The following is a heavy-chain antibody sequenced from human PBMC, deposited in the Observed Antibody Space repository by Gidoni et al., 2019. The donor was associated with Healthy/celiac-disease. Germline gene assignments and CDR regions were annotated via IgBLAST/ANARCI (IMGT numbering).Heavy chain of an antibody. J-gene: IGHJ5*02. CDR3: ARGVSLIAAAGIGWFDP. CDR2: INHSGST. D-gene: IGHD6-13*01. Sequence: QVQLQQWGAGLLKPSETLSLTCAVYGGSFSGYYWSWIRQPPGKGLEWIGEINHSGSTNYNPSLKSRVTISVDTSKNQFSLKLSSVTAADTAVYYCARGVSLIAAAGIGWFDPWGQGTLVTVSS. V-gene: IGHV4-34*01. CDR1: GGSFSGYY.